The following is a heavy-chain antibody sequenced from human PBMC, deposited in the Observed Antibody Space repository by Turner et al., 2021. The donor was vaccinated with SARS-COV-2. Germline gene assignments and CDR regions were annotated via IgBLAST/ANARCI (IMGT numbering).Heavy chain of an antibody. V-gene: IGHV1-24*01. D-gene: IGHD2-21*02. Sequence: QVQLVQSGAEVKKPGASVKVSCKVSGYTLIELSMHWVRQAPGKGLEWMGGFDPEVGETIYAQKFQGRVTMTEDTSTDTAYMELSSLRSEDTAVYYCATGYAYCGGDCSIDYWGQGTLVTVSS. J-gene: IGHJ4*02. CDR1: GYTLIELS. CDR2: FDPEVGET. CDR3: ATGYAYCGGDCSIDY.